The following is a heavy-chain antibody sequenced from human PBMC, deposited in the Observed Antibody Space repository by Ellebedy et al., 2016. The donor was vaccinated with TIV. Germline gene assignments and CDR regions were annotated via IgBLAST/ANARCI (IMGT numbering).Heavy chain of an antibody. CDR1: GFTFSRYG. CDR3: ARDPSLDWNLDY. Sequence: GGSLRLXCAASGFTFSRYGMHWVRQAPGKGLEWVASIWYDGSSKYYGDSAKGRFSISRDNSKNTLYLQMNSLRDEDTAVYYCARDPSLDWNLDYWGQGTLVTVSS. V-gene: IGHV3-33*01. J-gene: IGHJ4*02. D-gene: IGHD1-1*01. CDR2: IWYDGSSK.